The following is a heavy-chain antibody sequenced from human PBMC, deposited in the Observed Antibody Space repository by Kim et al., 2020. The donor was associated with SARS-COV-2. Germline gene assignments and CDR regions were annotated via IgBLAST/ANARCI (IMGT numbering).Heavy chain of an antibody. CDR2: IYSGGST. CDR3: ARGTPDYDILTGYYIDY. CDR1: GFTVSSNY. J-gene: IGHJ4*02. V-gene: IGHV3-53*04. D-gene: IGHD3-9*01. Sequence: GGSLRLSCAASGFTVSSNYMSWVRQAPGKGLEWVSVIYSGGSTYYADSVKGRFTISRHNSKNTLYLQMNSLRAEDTAVYYCARGTPDYDILTGYYIDYWGQGTLVTVSS.